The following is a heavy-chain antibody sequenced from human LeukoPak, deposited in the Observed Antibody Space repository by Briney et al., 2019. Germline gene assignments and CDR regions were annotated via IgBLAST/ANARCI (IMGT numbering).Heavy chain of an antibody. J-gene: IGHJ4*02. CDR3: AREGAGTLDY. Sequence: GGSLRLSCAASGFTFSSYGMHWVRQAPGKGLEWVAVIWYDGSNKYYADSVKGRFTISRNNSKNTLFLQMNSLRAEDTAVYYCAREGAGTLDYWGQGTLVTVSS. CDR1: GFTFSSYG. V-gene: IGHV3-33*01. D-gene: IGHD1-1*01. CDR2: IWYDGSNK.